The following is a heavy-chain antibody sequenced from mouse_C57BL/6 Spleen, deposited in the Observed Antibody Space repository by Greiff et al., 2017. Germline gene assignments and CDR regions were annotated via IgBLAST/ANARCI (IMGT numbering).Heavy chain of an antibody. CDR2: IDPSDSET. Sequence: QVQLQQPGAELVRPGSSVKLSCKASGYTFTSYWMHWVKQRPIQGLEWIGNIDPSDSETHYNQKFKDKATLTVDKSSSTAYMQLSSLTSEDSAVYYCARRNYGISYYYFDDGGQGTTLTVSS. J-gene: IGHJ2*01. CDR1: GYTFTSYW. D-gene: IGHD1-1*01. V-gene: IGHV1-52*01. CDR3: ARRNYGISYYYFDD.